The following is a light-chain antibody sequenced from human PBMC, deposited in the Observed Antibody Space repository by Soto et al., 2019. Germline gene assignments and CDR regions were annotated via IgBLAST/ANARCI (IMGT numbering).Light chain of an antibody. Sequence: EVVMPQSPATLSVSPGERGTRSFWASQSVSSNLAWYQQKPGQAPRLLIYDASTRATGIPDRLSGSGSGTEFTLTINRLEPEDFAVYYCQHCGSSLTFGGGTKVDIK. J-gene: IGKJ4*01. CDR2: DAS. CDR3: QHCGSSLT. CDR1: QSVSSN. V-gene: IGKV3-15*01.